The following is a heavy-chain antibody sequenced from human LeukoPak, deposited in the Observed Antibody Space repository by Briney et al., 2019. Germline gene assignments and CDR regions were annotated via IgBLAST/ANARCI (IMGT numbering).Heavy chain of an antibody. V-gene: IGHV1-69*13. CDR2: IIPILATT. CDR1: GDTFSIYA. D-gene: IGHD3-3*01. J-gene: IGHJ3*01. CDR3: AREDFLEWPSGVYDV. Sequence: GASVKVSCKASGDTFSIYAVTWVRQAPGQGLEWMGGIIPILATTNYAQKFQGKVTITVDDSTSTAFMEVNSLRSEDTAVYYCAREDFLEWPSGVYDVWGHGTMVTVSS.